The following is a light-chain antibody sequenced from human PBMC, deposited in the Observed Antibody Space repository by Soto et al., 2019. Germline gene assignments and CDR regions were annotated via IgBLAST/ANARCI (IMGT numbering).Light chain of an antibody. CDR3: GTWDSSLSAGYV. V-gene: IGLV1-51*02. Sequence: QSVLTQPPSVSGAPGQKVTISCSGSSSNIGNNYVSWYQQLPGTAPKLLIYENNKRPSGIPDRFSGSKSGTSATLGITGLQTGDEADYYCGTWDSSLSAGYVFGTGTKVTVL. CDR2: ENN. J-gene: IGLJ1*01. CDR1: SSNIGNNY.